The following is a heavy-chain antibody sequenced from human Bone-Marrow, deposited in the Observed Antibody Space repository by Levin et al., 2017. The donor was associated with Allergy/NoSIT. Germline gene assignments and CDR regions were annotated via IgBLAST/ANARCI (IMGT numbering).Heavy chain of an antibody. CDR1: GFTFSDFS. Sequence: GESLKISCAASGFTFSDFSMIWIRQAPGKGLEWISNIDPNGVATYYADSVKGRFTISRDNAKNSLYLQMDSVRAEDTAVYYCAREEHGNFGYSYLYWGQGALVTVSS. D-gene: IGHD5-18*01. CDR3: AREEHGNFGYSYLY. J-gene: IGHJ4*02. CDR2: IDPNGVAT. V-gene: IGHV3-11*01.